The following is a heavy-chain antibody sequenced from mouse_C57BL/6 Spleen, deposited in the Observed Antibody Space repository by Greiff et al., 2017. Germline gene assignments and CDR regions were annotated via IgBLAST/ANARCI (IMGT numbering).Heavy chain of an antibody. V-gene: IGHV2-2*01. CDR1: GFSLTSYG. J-gene: IGHJ3*01. CDR3: ARNGNDYDGEGFAY. D-gene: IGHD2-4*01. CDR2: IWSGGST. Sequence: VKLVESGPGLVQPSQSLSITCTVSGFSLTSYGVHWVRQSPGKGLEWLGVIWSGGSTDYNAAFISRLSISKDNSKGQVFFKMNSLQADDTAIYYCARNGNDYDGEGFAYWGQGTLVTVSA.